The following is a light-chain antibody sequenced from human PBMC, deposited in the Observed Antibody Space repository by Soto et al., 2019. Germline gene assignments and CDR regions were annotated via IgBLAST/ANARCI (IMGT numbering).Light chain of an antibody. CDR3: QESYTSPAVS. V-gene: IGKV3-15*01. Sequence: EVVMRQSPATLSVSPGEGATLSCRASQGIGDTLAWYQHKPGQTPRLLIYDTSTRATGVPTRFSGSGSGTEFTLTISSLQAEDFATYFCQESYTSPAVSFGGGTKVDIK. CDR2: DTS. J-gene: IGKJ4*01. CDR1: QGIGDT.